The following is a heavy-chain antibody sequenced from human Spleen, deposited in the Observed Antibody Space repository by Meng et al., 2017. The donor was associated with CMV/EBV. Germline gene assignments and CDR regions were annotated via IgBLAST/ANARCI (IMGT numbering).Heavy chain of an antibody. CDR1: GYSFIKYG. CDR3: ASRGSIVVVPAALYYYYYGMDV. CDR2: ISGDNGNT. J-gene: IGHJ6*02. V-gene: IGHV1-18*01. D-gene: IGHD2-2*01. Sequence: ASVKVSCKASGYSFIKYGISWVRQAPGQGLEWMGRISGDNGNTNYAQKFQGRVTITADKSTSTAYMELSSLRSEDTAVYYCASRGSIVVVPAALYYYYYGMDVWGQGTTVTVSS.